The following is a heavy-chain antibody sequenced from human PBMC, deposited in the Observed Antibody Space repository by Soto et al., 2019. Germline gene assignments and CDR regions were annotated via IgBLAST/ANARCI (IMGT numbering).Heavy chain of an antibody. Sequence: SETLSLTCTVSGGSISSSSYYWGWIRQPPGKGLEWIGSIYYSGSTYYNPSLKSRVTISVDTSKNQFSLKLSSVTAADTVVYYFARGRENYDILTGYHPSYFDYWGQGTLVTVSS. D-gene: IGHD3-9*01. CDR2: IYYSGST. CDR1: GGSISSSSYY. V-gene: IGHV4-39*01. CDR3: ARGRENYDILTGYHPSYFDY. J-gene: IGHJ4*02.